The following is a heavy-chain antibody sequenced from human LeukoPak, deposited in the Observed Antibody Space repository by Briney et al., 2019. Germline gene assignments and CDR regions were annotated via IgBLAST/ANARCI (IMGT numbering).Heavy chain of an antibody. CDR2: IKQDGSEK. CDR1: GFTFSSYW. Sequence: GGSLRLSCAASGFTFSSYWMSWVRQAPGKGLEWVAHIKQDGSEKYYVDSVKGRFTISRDNAKNSLYLQMNSLRAEDTAVYYCARTFGGDTAMDTGPNTFDYWGQGTLVTVSS. CDR3: ARTFGGDTAMDTGPNTFDY. V-gene: IGHV3-7*01. J-gene: IGHJ4*02. D-gene: IGHD5-18*01.